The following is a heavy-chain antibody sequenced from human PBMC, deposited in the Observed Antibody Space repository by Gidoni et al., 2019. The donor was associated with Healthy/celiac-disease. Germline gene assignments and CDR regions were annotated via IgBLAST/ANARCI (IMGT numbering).Heavy chain of an antibody. D-gene: IGHD2-15*01. J-gene: IGHJ3*02. V-gene: IGHV3-7*05. Sequence: EVQLVESGGGLVHPGGSLRLSCAASGFTFSSNWMSWVRQAPGKGLEWVANIKQDGSEKYYVDSVKGRFTISRDNAKNSLYLQMNSLRAEDTAVYYCAREGQPAATGGDAFDIWGQGTMVTVSS. CDR3: AREGQPAATGGDAFDI. CDR2: IKQDGSEK. CDR1: GFTFSSNW.